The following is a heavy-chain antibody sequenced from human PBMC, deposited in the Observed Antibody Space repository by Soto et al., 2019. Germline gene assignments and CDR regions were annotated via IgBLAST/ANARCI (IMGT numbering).Heavy chain of an antibody. CDR2: IYYSGNT. J-gene: IGHJ4*02. CDR1: GGSISSYY. Sequence: SETLSLTCTISGGSISSYYWNWIRQPPGKGLEWVGYIYYSGNTNFNPSLKRRVSMSVDTSKNQFSLRLTSVTAADTAVYYCAGQSYYDNNPFYPFDYWGQGTLVTV. V-gene: IGHV4-59*01. CDR3: AGQSYYDNNPFYPFDY. D-gene: IGHD3-22*01.